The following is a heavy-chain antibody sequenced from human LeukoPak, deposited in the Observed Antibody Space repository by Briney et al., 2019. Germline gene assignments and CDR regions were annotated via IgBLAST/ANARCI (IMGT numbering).Heavy chain of an antibody. CDR3: ARENPRGGYPIY. CDR1: GGSISSGGYY. V-gene: IGHV4-31*03. CDR2: IYYSGST. D-gene: IGHD5-12*01. J-gene: IGHJ4*02. Sequence: PSETLSLTCTVSGGSISSGGYYWSWIRQHPGKGLEWIGYIYYSGSTYYNPSLKSRVTISVDTSKNQFSLKLSSVTAADTAVYYCARENPRGGYPIYWGQGTLVTVSS.